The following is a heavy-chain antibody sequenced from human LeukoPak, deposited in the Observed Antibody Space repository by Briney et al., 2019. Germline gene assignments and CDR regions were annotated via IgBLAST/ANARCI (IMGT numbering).Heavy chain of an antibody. CDR1: EFTFSSYS. CDR3: ARVAEAAAFDS. Sequence: GGSLRLSCAASEFTFSSYSMTWVRQAPGKGLEWVSSISGNSRYIYYADSMRGRFTISRDNAKNSLYLQMNSLKPEDTAVYYCARVAEAAAFDSWGQGTLITVSS. D-gene: IGHD6-13*01. J-gene: IGHJ4*02. CDR2: ISGNSRYI. V-gene: IGHV3-21*06.